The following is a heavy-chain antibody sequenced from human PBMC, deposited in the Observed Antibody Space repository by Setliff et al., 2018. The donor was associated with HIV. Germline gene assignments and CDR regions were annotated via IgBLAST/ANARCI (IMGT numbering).Heavy chain of an antibody. D-gene: IGHD3-22*01. J-gene: IGHJ3*02. CDR1: GGSISSHY. Sequence: SETLSLTCTVSGGSISSHYWSWIRQPPGKRLEWIGYIHYSGSTNYNPSLKSRVTILGDTSKNQFSLKLSSVTAADTAVYYCARGHYPYDSSGYYYDAFDIWGQGTMVTVSS. CDR3: ARGHYPYDSSGYYYDAFDI. CDR2: IHYSGST. V-gene: IGHV4-59*11.